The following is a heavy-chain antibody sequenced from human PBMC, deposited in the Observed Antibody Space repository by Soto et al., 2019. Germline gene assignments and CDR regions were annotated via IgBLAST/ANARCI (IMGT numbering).Heavy chain of an antibody. V-gene: IGHV3-30*18. CDR1: GFIFSSYG. J-gene: IGHJ4*02. CDR3: AKQLRGSGWYPLDS. Sequence: GGSLRLSCAASGFIFSSYGMNWVRQAPGKGLEWVAVMSFDGSIKYYADSVKGRFTISRDNSKNTLYLQMNSLRAEDTAVYYCAKQLRGSGWYPLDSWGQGTPVTVSS. CDR2: MSFDGSIK. D-gene: IGHD6-19*01.